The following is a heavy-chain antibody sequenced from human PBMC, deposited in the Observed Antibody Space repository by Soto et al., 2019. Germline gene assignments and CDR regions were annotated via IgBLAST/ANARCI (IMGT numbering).Heavy chain of an antibody. CDR2: IYYSENT. CDR3: ATHPPYGPLDH. Sequence: SETLSLTCTVSGGSISSSSNHWGWIRQPPGKGLEWIGNIYYSENTYYNPSLKSRVTISVDTSKNQFSLRLTSVTAADTAVYYCATHPPYGPLDHWGRGTLVTVSS. J-gene: IGHJ4*02. CDR1: GGSISSSSNH. V-gene: IGHV4-39*01. D-gene: IGHD4-17*01.